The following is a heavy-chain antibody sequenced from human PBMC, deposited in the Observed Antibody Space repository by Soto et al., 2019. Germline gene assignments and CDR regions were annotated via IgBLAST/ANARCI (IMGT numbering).Heavy chain of an antibody. J-gene: IGHJ4*02. D-gene: IGHD1-26*01. CDR3: AKGGDGGSYSYFDY. Sequence: GGPLRLSGAASVFTVSSYAMSWVRQAPGKGLEWVSAISGIGVSTYYADSVKGRFTISRDNSKNTLYLQMNSLRAEDTAVYYCAKGGDGGSYSYFDYWGQGTLVTVSS. V-gene: IGHV3-23*01. CDR1: VFTVSSYA. CDR2: ISGIGVST.